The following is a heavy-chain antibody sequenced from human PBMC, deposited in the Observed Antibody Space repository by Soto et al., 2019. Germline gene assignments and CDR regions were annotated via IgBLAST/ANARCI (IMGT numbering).Heavy chain of an antibody. D-gene: IGHD5-18*01. CDR2: IIPIFGTA. J-gene: IGHJ6*02. CDR3: ARGNSYGPYYYCGMDF. CDR1: GCTFSSYA. V-gene: IGHV1-69*06. Sequence: ASVKVSCKASGCTFSSYAISWVRQAPGQGLEWMGGIIPIFGTANYAQKFQGRVTITADKSTSTAYMELSSLRSEDTAVYYCARGNSYGPYYYCGMDFWGQGTMVTVSS.